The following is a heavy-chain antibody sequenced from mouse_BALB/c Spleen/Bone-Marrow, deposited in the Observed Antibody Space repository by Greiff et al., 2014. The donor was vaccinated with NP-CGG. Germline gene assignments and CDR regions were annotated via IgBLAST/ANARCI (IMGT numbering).Heavy chain of an antibody. V-gene: IGHV5-6-3*01. CDR3: ARVWYFDY. CDR2: INSNGGST. CDR1: GFIFSSYG. Sequence: EVKLQESGGGLVQPGGSLKLSCAASGFIFSSYGMSWVRQTPDKRLELVATINSNGGSTYYPDSVKGRFTISRDNAKNTLYLQMSSLKPEDTAMYYCARVWYFDYWGQGTSLTVSS. J-gene: IGHJ2*03.